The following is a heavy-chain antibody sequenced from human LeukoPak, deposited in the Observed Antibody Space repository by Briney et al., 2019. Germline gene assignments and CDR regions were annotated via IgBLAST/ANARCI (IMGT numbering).Heavy chain of an antibody. Sequence: SETLSLTCTVSGGSISNYYWSWIRQPPGKGLEWIGYIYYSGSTNYNPSLKSRVTISVDTSKNQFSLKLSSVTAADTAVYYCARGITMVRGVQGYFDYWGQGTLVTVSS. CDR2: IYYSGST. CDR1: GGSISNYY. V-gene: IGHV4-59*01. D-gene: IGHD3-10*01. CDR3: ARGITMVRGVQGYFDY. J-gene: IGHJ4*02.